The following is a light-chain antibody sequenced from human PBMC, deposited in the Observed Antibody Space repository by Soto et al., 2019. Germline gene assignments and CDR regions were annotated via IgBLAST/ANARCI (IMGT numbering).Light chain of an antibody. CDR1: QSISNR. J-gene: IGKJ1*01. V-gene: IGKV1-5*01. CDR2: SAS. Sequence: DIQMTQSPSTLSASVGDRVTITCRASQSISNRLAWYQQKPGKAPNLLIYSASSLESGVPSRFSGSGSGTKFTLTITRLQPDDFATYYCQQYYDFWTFGQGTKVDIK. CDR3: QQYYDFWT.